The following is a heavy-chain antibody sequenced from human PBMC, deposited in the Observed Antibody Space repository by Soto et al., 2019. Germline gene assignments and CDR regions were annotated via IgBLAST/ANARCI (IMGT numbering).Heavy chain of an antibody. V-gene: IGHV4-59*08. J-gene: IGHJ3*02. D-gene: IGHD1-26*01. Sequence: SATLSLTCTFHCFPINSYFWSWIRQPPGKGLEWIGYIYYSGSTDYNPSLKSRVTISVDTSKNQFSLRLSSVTATDTAVYSCARHSGTYAGNAFDIWGQGTMVT. CDR1: CFPINSYF. CDR3: ARHSGTYAGNAFDI. CDR2: IYYSGST.